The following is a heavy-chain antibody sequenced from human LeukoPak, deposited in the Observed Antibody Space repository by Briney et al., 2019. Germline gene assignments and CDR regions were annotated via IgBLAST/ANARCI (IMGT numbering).Heavy chain of an antibody. J-gene: IGHJ4*02. Sequence: GGSLRLSCAASGFTFRDYTMNWVRQTPGKGPGWISAISSDGGATYYTDSVKGRFTISRDNSKNTLYLQMSSLRVDDTAVYYCAKDGGSGYYYFDYWGQGTLVTVSS. V-gene: IGHV3-23*01. CDR2: ISSDGGAT. CDR3: AKDGGSGYYYFDY. CDR1: GFTFRDYT. D-gene: IGHD3-22*01.